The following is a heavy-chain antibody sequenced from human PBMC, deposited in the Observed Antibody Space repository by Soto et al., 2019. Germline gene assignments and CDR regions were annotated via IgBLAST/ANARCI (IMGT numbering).Heavy chain of an antibody. CDR3: ARGGGNFDH. D-gene: IGHD3-16*01. J-gene: IGHJ4*02. Sequence: EVQLVESGGGLVQPGESLRLTCAASGFTFSGAWMSWVRQAPGKGLEWVANINKDGSDRFYVDSVKGRFTISRDNAKNSLYFQMKSLRADDTAGYYCARGGGNFDHWGQGTLVTVSS. CDR2: INKDGSDR. V-gene: IGHV3-7*04. CDR1: GFTFSGAW.